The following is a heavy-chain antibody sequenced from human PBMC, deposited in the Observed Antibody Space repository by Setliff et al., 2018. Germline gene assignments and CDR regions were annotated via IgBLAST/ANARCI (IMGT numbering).Heavy chain of an antibody. CDR1: GDSISSRRSY. J-gene: IGHJ6*03. Sequence: LSLTCTVSGDSISSRRSYWGWFRQPAGKGLEWIGQIYTSWSTNYNPSLKSRVTISLDTSKNQFSLSLSSVTAADTAVYYCARMSGFQYMDVWGKGTTVTV. CDR2: IYTSWST. D-gene: IGHD3-3*01. V-gene: IGHV4-61*09. CDR3: ARMSGFQYMDV.